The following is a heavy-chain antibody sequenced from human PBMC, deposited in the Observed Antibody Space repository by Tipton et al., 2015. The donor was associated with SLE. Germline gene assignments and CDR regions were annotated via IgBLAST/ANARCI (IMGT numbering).Heavy chain of an antibody. V-gene: IGHV4-39*01. Sequence: GLVKPSETLSLTCTVSGDSISTSSYFWDWIRQPPGKGLEWIGSISYSGTTYYNPSLKSRVTISVDTPKNVFSLKLTSVTVADTAFYYCARRPRYYGSGDSESWGQGILVTVSS. J-gene: IGHJ5*02. D-gene: IGHD3-10*01. CDR3: ARRPRYYGSGDSES. CDR1: GDSISTSSYF. CDR2: ISYSGTT.